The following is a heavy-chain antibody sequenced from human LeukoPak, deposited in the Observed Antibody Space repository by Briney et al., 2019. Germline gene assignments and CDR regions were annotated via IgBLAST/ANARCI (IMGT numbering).Heavy chain of an antibody. J-gene: IGHJ4*02. D-gene: IGHD6-13*01. CDR1: GYTFTDYY. V-gene: IGHV1-2*02. CDR3: AIIAAAGTQLDC. CDR2: INPNSGVT. Sequence: ASVKVSCKASGYTFTDYYMHWVRQAPGQGLEWMGWINPNSGVTNYAQKFRGRVTMARDPSISTAYMELNRLRSDDTAVYYCAIIAAAGTQLDCWGQGTLVTVSS.